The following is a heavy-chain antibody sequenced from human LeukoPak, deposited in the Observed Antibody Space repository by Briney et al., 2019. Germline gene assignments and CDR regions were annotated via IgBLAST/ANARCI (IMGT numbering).Heavy chain of an antibody. J-gene: IGHJ5*02. D-gene: IGHD6-19*01. CDR2: INHSGST. CDR3: ARGQHGGAVAAPPSNWFDP. V-gene: IGHV4-34*01. CDR1: GVTLSNYA. Sequence: GSLRLSCVASGVTLSNYAMSWARQPPGKGLEWIGEINHSGSTNYNPSLKSRVTISVDTSKNQFSLKLSSVTAADTAVYYCARGQHGGAVAAPPSNWFDPWGQGTLVTVSS.